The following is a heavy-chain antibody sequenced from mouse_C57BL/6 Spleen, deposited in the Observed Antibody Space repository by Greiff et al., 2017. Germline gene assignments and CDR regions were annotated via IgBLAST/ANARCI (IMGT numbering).Heavy chain of an antibody. J-gene: IGHJ4*01. V-gene: IGHV6-6*01. D-gene: IGHD1-1*01. Sequence: EVMLVESGGGLVQPGGSMKLSCAASGFTFSDAWMDWVRQSPEKGLEWVAEIRNKANNHATYYAESVKGRFTISRDDSKSSVYLQMNSLRAEDTGIYYCTSITTVVRAMDYWGQGTSVTVSS. CDR1: GFTFSDAW. CDR2: IRNKANNHAT. CDR3: TSITTVVRAMDY.